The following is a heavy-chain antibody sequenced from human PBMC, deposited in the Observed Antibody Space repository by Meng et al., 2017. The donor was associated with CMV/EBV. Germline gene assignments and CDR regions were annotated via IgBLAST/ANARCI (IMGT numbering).Heavy chain of an antibody. CDR1: GYTLTELS. J-gene: IGHJ4*02. V-gene: IGHV1-24*01. Sequence: ASVKVSCKVSGYTLTELSMHWVRQAPGKGLEWMGGFDPEDGETIYAQKFQGRVTMTEDISTDTAYMELSSLRSEDTAVYYCAAGLETQEYYFDYWGQGTLVTVSS. CDR2: FDPEDGET. D-gene: IGHD3/OR15-3a*01. CDR3: AAGLETQEYYFDY.